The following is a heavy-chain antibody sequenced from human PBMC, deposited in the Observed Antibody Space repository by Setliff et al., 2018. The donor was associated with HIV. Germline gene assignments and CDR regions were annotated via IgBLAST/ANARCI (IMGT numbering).Heavy chain of an antibody. V-gene: IGHV4-39*07. J-gene: IGHJ4*02. CDR3: ARAYYDHLWASYRFDY. CDR1: GGSISSSDYY. CDR2: FHHSGST. D-gene: IGHD3-16*02. Sequence: SETLSLTCNVSGGSISSSDYYWGWIRQSPGKGLEWIGSFHHSGSTSYNPSLKSRVTMSVDTSTSQFSLRLTSMTAADTAVYYCARAYYDHLWASYRFDYWGQGTLVTVSS.